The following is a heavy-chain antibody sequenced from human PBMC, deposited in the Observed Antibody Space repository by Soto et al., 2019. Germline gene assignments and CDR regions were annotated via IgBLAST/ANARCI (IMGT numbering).Heavy chain of an antibody. J-gene: IGHJ6*02. CDR1: RDSINKTYW. Sequence: LSETLSLTRFVSRDSINKTYWWCWVRQAPEKGLEWIVEIYHTGARSGMPSLMGRITLSVDPSKQQFSLKLTSVTAADTAVYYCARAVYCTTANGSDGFHYYNIDFWDQGTAVTVSS. D-gene: IGHD2-8*01. V-gene: IGHV4-4*02. CDR3: ARAVYCTTANGSDGFHYYNIDF. CDR2: IYHTGAR.